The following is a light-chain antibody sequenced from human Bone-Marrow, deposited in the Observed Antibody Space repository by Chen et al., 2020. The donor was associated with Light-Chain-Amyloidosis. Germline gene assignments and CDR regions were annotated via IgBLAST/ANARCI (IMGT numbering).Light chain of an antibody. CDR3: QQYYNWPRT. CDR1: QSVSTN. V-gene: IGKV3-15*01. Sequence: EIVMRQSPATLSVSPGERATLPCRASQSVSTNLAWYQQKHGQAPRLLIYGASARPTGIPAGFSGSGSGTDFTLTISSLQSEDSAVYYCQQYYNWPRTFGQGTKVEIK. CDR2: GAS. J-gene: IGKJ1*01.